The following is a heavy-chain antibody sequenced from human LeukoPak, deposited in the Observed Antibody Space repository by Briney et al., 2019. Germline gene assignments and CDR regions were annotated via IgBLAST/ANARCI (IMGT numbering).Heavy chain of an antibody. Sequence: ASVKVSCKASGYTSRGNYIHWLRQAPGQGLEWMGWIDANNGDTKSAQKFQGRVTMSRDTSTSTAYKDLSSLSPDDAAVYYCARDPSSATLYFFDYWGQGTLVTVSS. D-gene: IGHD1-1*01. CDR1: GYTSRGNY. CDR2: IDANNGDT. V-gene: IGHV1-2*02. J-gene: IGHJ4*02. CDR3: ARDPSSATLYFFDY.